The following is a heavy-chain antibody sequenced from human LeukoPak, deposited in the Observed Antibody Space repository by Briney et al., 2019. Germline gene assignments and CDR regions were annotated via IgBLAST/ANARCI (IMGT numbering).Heavy chain of an antibody. J-gene: IGHJ4*02. CDR3: ARDSGSGRTFDY. V-gene: IGHV4-59*01. CDR1: GGSISSYY. D-gene: IGHD3-10*01. Sequence: SETLSLTCTVSGGSISSYYWSWIPQPPGKERKGIRYIYYRGSTNYNPALKSRVTISVDTSKNQFSLKLSSVSAADTAVYYCARDSGSGRTFDYWGEGTLVTVSS. CDR2: IYYRGST.